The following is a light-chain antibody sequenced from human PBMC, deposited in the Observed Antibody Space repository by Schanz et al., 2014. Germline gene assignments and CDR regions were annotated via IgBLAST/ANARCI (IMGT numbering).Light chain of an antibody. CDR2: AAS. CDR1: QGISTY. Sequence: DIQMTQSPSSLSASVGDRVTITCRASQGISTYLAWYQQKPGKVPKLLIYAASTLQSGVPSRFSGSGSGTDFTLTISSLQPEDVATYYCQQSESVPLTFGGGTKVEIK. CDR3: QQSESVPLT. J-gene: IGKJ4*01. V-gene: IGKV1-27*01.